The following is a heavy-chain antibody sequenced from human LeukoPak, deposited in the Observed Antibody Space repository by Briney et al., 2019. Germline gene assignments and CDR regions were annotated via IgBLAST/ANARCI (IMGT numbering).Heavy chain of an antibody. CDR2: IRYDGSNK. CDR1: GFTFSSYG. D-gene: IGHD4-23*01. CDR3: AKDVGYGGNSYNWFDP. J-gene: IGHJ5*02. Sequence: GGSLRLSCAASGFTFSSYGMHWVRQAPGKGLEWVAFIRYDGSNKYYADSVKGRFTISRDNSKNTLYLQMNSLRAEDTAVYYCAKDVGYGGNSYNWFDPWGQGTLVTVYS. V-gene: IGHV3-30*02.